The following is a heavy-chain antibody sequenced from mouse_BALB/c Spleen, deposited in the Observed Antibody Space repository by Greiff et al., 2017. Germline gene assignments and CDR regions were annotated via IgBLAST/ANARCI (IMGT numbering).Heavy chain of an antibody. V-gene: IGHV1-18*01. CDR1: GYTFTDYN. J-gene: IGHJ3*01. D-gene: IGHD2-4*01. CDR3: ASGDYDDGGFAY. Sequence: VQLKQSGPELVKPGASVKIPCKASGYTFTDYNMDWVKQSHGKSLEWIGDINPNNGGTIYNQKFKGKATLTVDKSSSTAYMELRSLTSEDTAVYYCASGDYDDGGFAYWGQGTLVTVSA. CDR2: INPNNGGT.